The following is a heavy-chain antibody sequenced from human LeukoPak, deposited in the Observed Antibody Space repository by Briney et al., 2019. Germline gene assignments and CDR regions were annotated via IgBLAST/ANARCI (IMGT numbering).Heavy chain of an antibody. V-gene: IGHV4-34*01. CDR1: GGSFSGYY. J-gene: IGHJ4*02. D-gene: IGHD5-18*01. CDR3: ARTQGIQLWSRIFDY. Sequence: SETLSLTCAAYGGSFSGYYWSWIRQPPGKGLEWIGEINHSGSTNYNPSLKSRVTISVDTSKNQFSLKLSSVTAADTAVYYCARTQGIQLWSRIFDYWGQGTLVTVSS. CDR2: INHSGST.